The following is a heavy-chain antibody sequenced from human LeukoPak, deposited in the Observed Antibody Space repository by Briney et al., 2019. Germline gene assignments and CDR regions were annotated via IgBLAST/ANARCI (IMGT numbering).Heavy chain of an antibody. Sequence: ASVKVSCKASGYTFTGYYMHWVRQAPGQGLEWMGWINPNSGGTNYAQKFQGRVTMTRDTSISTAYMELSRLRSDDTAVYYRARDDDSSGYSINDAFDIWGQGTMVTVSS. CDR1: GYTFTGYY. J-gene: IGHJ3*02. CDR3: ARDDDSSGYSINDAFDI. CDR2: INPNSGGT. D-gene: IGHD3-22*01. V-gene: IGHV1-2*02.